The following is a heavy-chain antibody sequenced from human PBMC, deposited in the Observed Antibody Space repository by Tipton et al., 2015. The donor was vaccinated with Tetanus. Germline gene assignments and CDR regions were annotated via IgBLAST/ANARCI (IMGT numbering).Heavy chain of an antibody. Sequence: QLVQSGAEVKKPGASVKVSCKASGYTFKHYGVNWVRQAPGQGLEWMGWISPFNENVNYAEKFRGRLTMTTDRSTATGYMDLRSPKSDDTAIYYCARGRGLGPHEYLEHWGQGALVTVS. CDR1: GYTFKHYG. V-gene: IGHV1-18*01. CDR2: ISPFNENV. CDR3: ARGRGLGPHEYLEH. J-gene: IGHJ5*02. D-gene: IGHD3/OR15-3a*01.